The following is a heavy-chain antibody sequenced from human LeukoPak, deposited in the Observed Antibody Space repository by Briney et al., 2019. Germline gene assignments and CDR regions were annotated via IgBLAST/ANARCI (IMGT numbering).Heavy chain of an antibody. CDR2: VYSGDNT. J-gene: IGHJ5*02. CDR1: GFTVSDNY. Sequence: GGSLRLSCAASGFTVSDNYMSWVRQAPGKGLEWVSVVYSGDNTFYADSVKGRFTISRDNSKNTLYLQMNSLRAEDTAVYYCARGGVTANWFDPWGQGTLVTVSS. V-gene: IGHV3-53*01. CDR3: ARGGVTANWFDP. D-gene: IGHD2-21*02.